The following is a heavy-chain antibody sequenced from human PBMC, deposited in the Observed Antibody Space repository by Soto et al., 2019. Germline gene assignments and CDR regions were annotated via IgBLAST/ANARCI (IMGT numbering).Heavy chain of an antibody. Sequence: SETLSLTCTVSGGSTSGFYWSWIRQSPGKGLEWIGQIKHSGGTNYNPLLKSRVTISVDTPRNQFSLKLSSVTAADTAVYFCARTYYYRSGTYFAWFDPWGQGTLVTVS. CDR3: ARTYYYRSGTYFAWFDP. V-gene: IGHV4-34*01. J-gene: IGHJ5*02. CDR1: GGSTSGFY. D-gene: IGHD3-10*01. CDR2: IKHSGGT.